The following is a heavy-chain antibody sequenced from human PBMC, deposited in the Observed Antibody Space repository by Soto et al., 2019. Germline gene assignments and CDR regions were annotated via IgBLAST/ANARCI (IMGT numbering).Heavy chain of an antibody. J-gene: IGHJ4*02. CDR2: IYHSGTT. V-gene: IGHV4-4*02. CDR3: ASHLGATRGPFDF. Sequence: QVQLQESGPGLVKPSGTLSLTCAVSGASISSANWWNLVRQPPGKGLEWIGEIYHSGTTNYNPSLQSRVTISIDKSKNPFSLRLSSVTAADTAVYYCASHLGATRGPFDFWGQGLLVTVSS. D-gene: IGHD1-26*01. CDR1: GASISSANW.